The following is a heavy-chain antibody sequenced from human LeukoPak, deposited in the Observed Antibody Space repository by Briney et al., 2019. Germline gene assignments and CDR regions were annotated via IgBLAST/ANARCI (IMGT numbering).Heavy chain of an antibody. CDR2: IKSDGSST. CDR3: ARDLDYYDISGDLTEDY. CDR1: GFTFSSYW. Sequence: GGSLRLSCAASGFTFSSYWMHWVRQAPGKGLVWVSRIKSDGSSTNYADSVKGRFTISRDNAKNTLYLQMNSLRAEDTAVYYCARDLDYYDISGDLTEDYWGQGTLVTVSA. D-gene: IGHD3-22*01. J-gene: IGHJ4*02. V-gene: IGHV3-74*01.